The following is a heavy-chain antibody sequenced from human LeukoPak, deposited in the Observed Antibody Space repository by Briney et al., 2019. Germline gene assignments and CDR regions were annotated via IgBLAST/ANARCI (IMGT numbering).Heavy chain of an antibody. CDR1: GYTFTSYG. J-gene: IGHJ5*02. CDR3: AREYSSSWGLVYWFDP. CDR2: ISAYNGNT. Sequence: ASVKVSCKASGYTFTSYGISWVRQAPGQGLEWMGWISAYNGNTNYAQKLQGRVTMTTDTSTSTACMELRSLRSDDTAVYYCAREYSSSWGLVYWFDPWGQGTLVTVSS. D-gene: IGHD6-13*01. V-gene: IGHV1-18*01.